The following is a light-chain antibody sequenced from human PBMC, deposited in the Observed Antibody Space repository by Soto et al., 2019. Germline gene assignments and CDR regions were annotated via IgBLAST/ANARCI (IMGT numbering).Light chain of an antibody. Sequence: MGLTQSPDTLSLSPGERATLSCRASQTVSNSFLAWYQQKRGQAPRLLIHGASNRATGIPDRFSGSGSGTDFTLTITRLEPEDFAVYYCQQYGGSPRTFGQGTKVAIK. CDR3: QQYGGSPRT. V-gene: IGKV3-20*01. CDR2: GAS. CDR1: QTVSNSF. J-gene: IGKJ1*01.